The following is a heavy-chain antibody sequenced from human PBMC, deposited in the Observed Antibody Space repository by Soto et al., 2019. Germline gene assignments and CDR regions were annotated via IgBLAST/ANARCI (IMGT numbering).Heavy chain of an antibody. J-gene: IGHJ4*02. D-gene: IGHD4-17*01. V-gene: IGHV1-18*01. Sequence: QVQLVQSGAEVKKPGASVKVSCKASGYTFTTYAISWVRQAPGQGLEWMGWISAYNGNRNYGQKFQGRVTMTTDTSTNTAYMELRSLRSDDTAVYYWARERDHGDWFGFDHWGQGTLVTVSP. CDR2: ISAYNGNR. CDR3: ARERDHGDWFGFDH. CDR1: GYTFTTYA.